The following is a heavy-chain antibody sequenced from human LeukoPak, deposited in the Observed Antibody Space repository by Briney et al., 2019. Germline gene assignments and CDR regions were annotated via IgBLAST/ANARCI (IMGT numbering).Heavy chain of an antibody. J-gene: IGHJ4*02. D-gene: IGHD5-18*01. CDR2: MNPNSGNT. V-gene: IGHV1-8*01. Sequence: ASVKVSCKASGYTFTSYDINWVRQATGQGLEWMRWMNPNSGNTGYAQKFRGRVTMTRNTSISTAYMELSSLRSEDTAVYYCARGLDTAMAEVTDYWGQGTLVTVSS. CDR3: ARGLDTAMAEVTDY. CDR1: GYTFTSYD.